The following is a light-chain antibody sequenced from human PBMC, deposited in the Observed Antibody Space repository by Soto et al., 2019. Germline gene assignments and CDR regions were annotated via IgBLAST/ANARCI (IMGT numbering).Light chain of an antibody. CDR1: QSISDW. V-gene: IGKV1-5*01. CDR3: QEYKSAT. J-gene: IGKJ2*01. Sequence: DIPMTQSPSTLSASVGDRVTITCRASQSISDWLAWYQQKPGKAPKLLIYDASTLQSGVPSRFSGSGSGTEFTLTISSLQPDDFATYYCQEYKSATFGQGTKLEIE. CDR2: DAS.